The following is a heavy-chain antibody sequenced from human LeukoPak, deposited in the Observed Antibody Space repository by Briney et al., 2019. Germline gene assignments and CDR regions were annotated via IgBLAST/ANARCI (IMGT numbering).Heavy chain of an antibody. CDR2: ISGSGEST. CDR3: AKRHDILGGKYYFDY. CDR1: GFTFSSYA. J-gene: IGHJ4*02. D-gene: IGHD3-16*01. Sequence: GGSLRLSCAASGFTFSSYAMSWVRQAPGKGLEWVSAISGSGESTYYADSVEGRFTISRDNSKNTLHLQMNSLRAEDTALYYCAKRHDILGGKYYFDYWGQGALVTVSS. V-gene: IGHV3-23*01.